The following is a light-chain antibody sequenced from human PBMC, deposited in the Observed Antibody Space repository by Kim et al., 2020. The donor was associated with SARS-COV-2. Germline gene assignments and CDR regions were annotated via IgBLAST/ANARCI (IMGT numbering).Light chain of an antibody. Sequence: ALGRKVRITGQGDSLRSYYASWYQQKPGQAPVLVIYGKNNRPSGIPDRFSGSSSGNTASLTITGAQAEDEADYYCNSRDSSGNLYVFGTGTKVTVL. J-gene: IGLJ1*01. V-gene: IGLV3-19*01. CDR3: NSRDSSGNLYV. CDR1: SLRSYY. CDR2: GKN.